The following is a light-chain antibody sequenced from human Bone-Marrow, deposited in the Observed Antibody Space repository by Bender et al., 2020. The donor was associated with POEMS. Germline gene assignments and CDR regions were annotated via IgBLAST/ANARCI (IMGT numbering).Light chain of an antibody. V-gene: IGLV2-23*01. CDR2: EDT. CDR3: CLYAGSSTLV. CDR1: RSDVGGYNY. Sequence: QSALTQPASVSGSLGQSVTISCTGTRSDVGGYNYVTWYQQHPGKAPRLMIYEDTKRPSGVSNRFSGSKSGNTASLTISGLQAEDEADYYCCLYAGSSTLVFGGGTKLTVL. J-gene: IGLJ2*01.